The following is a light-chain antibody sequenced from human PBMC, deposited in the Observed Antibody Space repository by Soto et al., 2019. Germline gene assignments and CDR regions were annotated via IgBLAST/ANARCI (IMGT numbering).Light chain of an antibody. V-gene: IGKV3-11*01. CDR1: QSVNIY. CDR3: QQRSNWRVT. J-gene: IGKJ4*01. CDR2: DAS. Sequence: EIVLTQSPATLSSSPGEIATLSCRASQSVNIYLAWYQQKPGQAPRLLIYDASNRATGIPARFSGSGAGTDFTLTISSLEPEDIAVYYCQQRSNWRVTFGGGTKVEIK.